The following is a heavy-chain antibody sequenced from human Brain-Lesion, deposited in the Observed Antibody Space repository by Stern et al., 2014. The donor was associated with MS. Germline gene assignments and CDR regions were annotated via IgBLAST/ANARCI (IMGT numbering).Heavy chain of an antibody. CDR2: ISWNSGFI. CDR3: ARDISGSSAYFAY. Sequence: EVQLVESGGDLVQPGRSLRLSCAAFGFTFDDYAMHWVRKAPGKGLEGVAGISWNSGFIGYSDSVKGRFTTSRDNAYISLYLQMNSLRPEDTALYYCARDISGSSAYFAYWGQGTLVTVSS. V-gene: IGHV3-9*01. D-gene: IGHD3-10*01. CDR1: GFTFDDYA. J-gene: IGHJ4*02.